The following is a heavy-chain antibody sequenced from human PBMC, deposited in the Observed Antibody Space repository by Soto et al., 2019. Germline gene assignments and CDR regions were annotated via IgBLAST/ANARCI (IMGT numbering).Heavy chain of an antibody. J-gene: IGHJ4*02. CDR1: GGSISSSTYH. CDR2: IYYSGRT. D-gene: IGHD5-18*01. V-gene: IGHV4-39*01. Sequence: QLQLQESGPGLVKPSETLSLTCTVSGGSISSSTYHWVWIRQPPGKGLEWIASIYYSGRTYNNPSLKSRVTISVDTSKNQFSLKLSSVTAADTAVYYCARTMKGTALVSVYWGQGTLVTVSS. CDR3: ARTMKGTALVSVY.